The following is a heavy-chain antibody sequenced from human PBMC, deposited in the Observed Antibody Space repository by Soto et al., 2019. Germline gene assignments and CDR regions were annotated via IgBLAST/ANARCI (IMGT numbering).Heavy chain of an antibody. CDR2: TYYRSKWYN. J-gene: IGHJ6*02. V-gene: IGHV6-1*01. Sequence: PSQPLSLTSGISGASVSSNSAAWNWIRQSPSRGLEWLGRTYYRSKWYNDYAVSVKSRLTINPDTSKNQFSLQLNSVTPEDTAVYYCARDQGYSSSWYDGPTYYYGMDVWGQGTKVTVSS. D-gene: IGHD6-13*01. CDR1: GASVSSNSAA. CDR3: ARDQGYSSSWYDGPTYYYGMDV.